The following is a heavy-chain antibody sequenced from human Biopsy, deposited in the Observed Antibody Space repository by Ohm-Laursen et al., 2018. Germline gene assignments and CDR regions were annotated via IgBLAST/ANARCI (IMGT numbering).Heavy chain of an antibody. CDR3: VKAYSAIYWFDP. CDR2: ISDSGGSA. CDR1: GFTFSSFA. Sequence: SLRLSCSAPGFTFSSFAMSWVRQAPGKGLVWVSGISDSGGSAHYADSVKGRFSISRDTSKNTLYLQMNSLRADDTAVYYCVKAYSAIYWFDPWGQGTLVTVSS. D-gene: IGHD2-21*01. J-gene: IGHJ5*02. V-gene: IGHV3-23*01.